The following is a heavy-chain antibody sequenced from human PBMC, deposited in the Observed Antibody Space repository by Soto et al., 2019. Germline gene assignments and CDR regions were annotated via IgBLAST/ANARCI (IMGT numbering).Heavy chain of an antibody. CDR1: GGSISSGGYS. Sequence: QLQLQESGSGLVKPSQTLSLTCAVSGGSISSGGYSWSWIRQPPGKGLEWIGYIYHSGSTYYNPSLKSRVTIAVDRSKNQFSLKLSSVTAADTAVYYCARRSPMVRGVHFDYWGQGTLVTVSS. V-gene: IGHV4-30-2*01. CDR2: IYHSGST. CDR3: ARRSPMVRGVHFDY. J-gene: IGHJ4*02. D-gene: IGHD3-10*01.